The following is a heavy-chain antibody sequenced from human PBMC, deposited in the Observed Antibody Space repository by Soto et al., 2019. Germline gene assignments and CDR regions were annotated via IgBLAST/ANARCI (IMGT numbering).Heavy chain of an antibody. CDR1: GYSISSGYY. V-gene: IGHV4-38-2*01. D-gene: IGHD1-1*01. Sequence: PSETLSLTCAVSGYSISSGYYSGWIRQPPEEGLEWIGSIYHSGSTYYNPSLKSRVTISVDTSKNQFSLKLSSVTAADTAVYYCATQLEYYFDYWGQGTLVTVSS. J-gene: IGHJ4*02. CDR3: ATQLEYYFDY. CDR2: IYHSGST.